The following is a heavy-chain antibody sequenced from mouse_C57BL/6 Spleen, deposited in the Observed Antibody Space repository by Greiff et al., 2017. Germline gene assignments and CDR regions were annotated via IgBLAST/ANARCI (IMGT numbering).Heavy chain of an antibody. V-gene: IGHV1-64*01. CDR1: GYTFTSYW. CDR3: ARSRLRPDAWFAY. Sequence: VQLQQPGAELVKPGASVKLSCKASGYTFTSYWMHWVKQRPGQGLEWIGMIHPNSGSTNYNEKFKSKATLTVDKSSSTAYMQLISLTSEDSAVYYGARSRLRPDAWFAYWGQGTLVTVSA. CDR2: IHPNSGST. J-gene: IGHJ3*01.